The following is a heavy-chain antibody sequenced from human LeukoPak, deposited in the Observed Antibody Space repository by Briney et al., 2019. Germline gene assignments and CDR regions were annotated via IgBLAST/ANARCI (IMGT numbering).Heavy chain of an antibody. D-gene: IGHD6-13*01. Sequence: GGSLRLSCAASGFTFSSYTMSWVRQAPGKGLAWVSSISGSGASTYYADSVKGRFTISRDNSKNTLYLQMNSLRAEDTAVYYCAKEKRAAAGTLGYWGQGTLVTVSS. J-gene: IGHJ4*02. V-gene: IGHV3-23*01. CDR1: GFTFSSYT. CDR2: ISGSGAST. CDR3: AKEKRAAAGTLGY.